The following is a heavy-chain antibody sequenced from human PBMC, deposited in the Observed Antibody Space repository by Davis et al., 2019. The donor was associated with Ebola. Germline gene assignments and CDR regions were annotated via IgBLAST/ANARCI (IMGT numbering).Heavy chain of an antibody. Sequence: ASAQVFCKASAYTFTGHYMHRVRQAPGQGLEWMGWISAYNGNTNYAQYLQRRVTMTTDTSTSTAYMELRSLRSDDTAVYYCARLSLFGYCSGSSCPRFDVWGQGTMVTVSS. CDR2: ISAYNGNT. CDR1: AYTFTGHY. CDR3: ARLSLFGYCSGSSCPRFDV. V-gene: IGHV1-18*04. J-gene: IGHJ3*01. D-gene: IGHD2-15*01.